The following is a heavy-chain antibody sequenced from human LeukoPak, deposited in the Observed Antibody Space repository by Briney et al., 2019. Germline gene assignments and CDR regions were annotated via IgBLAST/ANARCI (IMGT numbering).Heavy chain of an antibody. CDR1: GYTFTSSG. CDR2: IIPIFDTG. J-gene: IGHJ4*02. V-gene: IGHV1-69*13. D-gene: IGHD3-22*01. Sequence: SVKVSCKASGYTFTSSGISWVRQAPGQGLEWMGGIIPIFDTGNYAQKFQGRLTITADESTSTAYMELSSLRSEDTAVYYCARTYYYDSSGYYFDYWGQGTLVTVSS. CDR3: ARTYYYDSSGYYFDY.